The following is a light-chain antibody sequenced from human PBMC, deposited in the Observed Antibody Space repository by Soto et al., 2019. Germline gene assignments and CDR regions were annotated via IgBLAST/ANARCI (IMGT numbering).Light chain of an antibody. J-gene: IGLJ3*02. CDR1: SSDVGGYNY. CDR2: EVT. V-gene: IGLV2-8*01. CDR3: NSFRTNYTWL. Sequence: QSVLTQPPSASGSPGQSVTISCTGTSSDVGGYNYVSWYQQHPGKAPKLVIYEVTKRPSGVPDRFSGSKSGNTASLTISGLQAEDEANYYCNSFRTNYTWLFGGGTKLTVL.